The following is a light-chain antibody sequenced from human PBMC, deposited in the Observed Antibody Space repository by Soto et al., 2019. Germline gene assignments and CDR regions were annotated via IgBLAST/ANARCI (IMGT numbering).Light chain of an antibody. CDR3: QQSYRSPWT. CDR1: QSISSY. V-gene: IGKV1-39*01. CDR2: AAS. Sequence: DIQMTQSPSSLSASVGDRVTITCRASQSISSYLNWYQQKLGKAPKLLIHAASSLQSGVPSRFSGSGSGTDFTLTINSLQPEDFATYFCQQSYRSPWTFGQGTKVDIK. J-gene: IGKJ1*01.